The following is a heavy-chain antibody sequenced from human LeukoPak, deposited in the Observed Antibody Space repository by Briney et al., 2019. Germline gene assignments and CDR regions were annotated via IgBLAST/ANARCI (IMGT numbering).Heavy chain of an antibody. CDR1: GFTVSSNY. V-gene: IGHV3-53*01. D-gene: IGHD6-13*01. Sequence: GGSLRLSCAASGFTVSSNYMSWVRQAPGKGLEWVSVIYSGGSTYYADSVKGRFTISRDNSKNTMYLQMNSLRAEDTAVYYCARRTQPYYFDYWGQGTLVTVSS. J-gene: IGHJ4*02. CDR3: ARRTQPYYFDY. CDR2: IYSGGST.